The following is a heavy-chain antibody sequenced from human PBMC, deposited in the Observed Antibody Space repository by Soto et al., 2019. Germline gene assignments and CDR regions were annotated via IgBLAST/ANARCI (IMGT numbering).Heavy chain of an antibody. CDR3: ARVARIRYYGSGNWFDP. J-gene: IGHJ5*02. D-gene: IGHD3-10*01. Sequence: PSETLSLTCTVPGGSISSGDYYWSWIRQPPGKGLEWIGYIYYSGSTYYNPSLKSRVTISVDTSKNQFSLKLSSVTAADTAVYYCARVARIRYYGSGNWFDPWGQGTLVTVSS. CDR2: IYYSGST. CDR1: GGSISSGDYY. V-gene: IGHV4-30-4*01.